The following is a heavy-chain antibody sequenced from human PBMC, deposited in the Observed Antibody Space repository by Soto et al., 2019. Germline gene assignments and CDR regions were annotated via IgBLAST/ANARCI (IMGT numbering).Heavy chain of an antibody. V-gene: IGHV1-69*13. CDR3: ARGRGGGGAVFDY. D-gene: IGHD2-15*01. CDR2: IIPIFGTA. J-gene: IGHJ4*02. Sequence: ASVKVSCKASGGTFSSYAISCVRQAPGQGREWMGGIIPIFGTANYAQKFQGRVTITADESTSRADMELSSLGSEDTAVYYCARGRGGGGAVFDYWGQDTLVTVSS. CDR1: GGTFSSYA.